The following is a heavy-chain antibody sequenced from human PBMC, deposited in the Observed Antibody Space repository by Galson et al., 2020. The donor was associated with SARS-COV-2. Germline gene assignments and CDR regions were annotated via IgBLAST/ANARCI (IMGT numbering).Heavy chain of an antibody. CDR1: GYTFTDYY. D-gene: IGHD3-9*01. CDR2: INPITGGT. Sequence: ASVKVSCKASGYTFTDYYMHWVRQAPGQGLEWMGWINPITGGTNCAQKFQGRVTMTRDTSIRTAYMELSRLRSDDTAVYYGARLRYYDILTGYTVDVWGQGTMVTVSS. V-gene: IGHV1-2*02. J-gene: IGHJ6*01. CDR3: ARLRYYDILTGYTVDV.